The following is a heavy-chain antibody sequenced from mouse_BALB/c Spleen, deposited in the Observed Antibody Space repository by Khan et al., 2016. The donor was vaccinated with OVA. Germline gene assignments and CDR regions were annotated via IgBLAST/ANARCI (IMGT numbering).Heavy chain of an antibody. V-gene: IGHV5-6*01. Sequence: VESGGDLVKPGGSLKLSCAASGFTFSTYGMSWVRQTPDKRLEWVATISTGGSYTYYPDSVKGRFTISRDNAKNTLYLKMSSLKSEDTAMFYCARLAYYYDSEGFAYWGQGTLVTVSA. J-gene: IGHJ3*01. CDR2: ISTGGSYT. CDR1: GFTFSTYG. CDR3: ARLAYYYDSEGFAY. D-gene: IGHD1-1*01.